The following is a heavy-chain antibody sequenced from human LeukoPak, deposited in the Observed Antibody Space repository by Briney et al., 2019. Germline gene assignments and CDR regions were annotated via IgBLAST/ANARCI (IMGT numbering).Heavy chain of an antibody. CDR1: GFTFSSYA. D-gene: IGHD3-10*01. Sequence: GGSLRLSCAASGFTFSSYAMSWVRQAPGKGLEWLSFVSGKSRAIYYADSVKGRFTISRDNAKESVYLHMSSLRAEDTAVFYCARVPFSMGYYGSVTFYGFDYWGQGTLVTVSS. CDR2: VSGKSRAI. V-gene: IGHV3-48*04. CDR3: ARVPFSMGYYGSVTFYGFDY. J-gene: IGHJ4*02.